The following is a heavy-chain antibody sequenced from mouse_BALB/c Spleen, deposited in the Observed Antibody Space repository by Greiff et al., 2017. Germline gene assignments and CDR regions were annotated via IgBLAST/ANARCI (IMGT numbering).Heavy chain of an antibody. D-gene: IGHD2-2*01. Sequence: EVQLVESGGGLVKPGGSLKLSCAASGFTFSSYTMSWVRQTPEKRLEWVATISSGGSYTYYPDSVKGRFTISRDNAKNTLYLQMSSLKSEDTAMYYCTRDRGGYDDYAMDYWGQGTSVTVSS. CDR1: GFTFSSYT. CDR2: ISSGGSYT. J-gene: IGHJ4*01. CDR3: TRDRGGYDDYAMDY. V-gene: IGHV5-6-4*01.